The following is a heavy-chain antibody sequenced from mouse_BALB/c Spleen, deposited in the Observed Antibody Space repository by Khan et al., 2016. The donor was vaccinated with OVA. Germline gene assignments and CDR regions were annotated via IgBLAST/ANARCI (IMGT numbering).Heavy chain of an antibody. Sequence: QVQLQQPGPGLVAPSQSLSITCTISGFSLTSYGVHWVRQPPGKGLEWLVVIWSDGSTTYNSTLKSRLSISKDNSKSQVFLKMNSLHTDDTAMYYCARQPYYHYYAMDYWGQGTSVTVSS. V-gene: IGHV2-6-1*01. CDR1: GFSLTSYG. CDR3: ARQPYYHYYAMDY. J-gene: IGHJ4*01. CDR2: IWSDGST. D-gene: IGHD2-10*01.